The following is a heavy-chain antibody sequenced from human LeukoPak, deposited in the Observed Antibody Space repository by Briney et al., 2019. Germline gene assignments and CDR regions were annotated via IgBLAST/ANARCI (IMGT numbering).Heavy chain of an antibody. CDR3: ARERFGELLYYVDV. V-gene: IGHV1-2*02. D-gene: IGHD3-10*01. CDR1: GYTFTGYY. J-gene: IGHJ6*03. CDR2: INPNSGGT. Sequence: ASVKVSCKASGYTFTGYYMHWVRQAPGQGLEWMGWINPNSGGTNYAQKFQGRVTMTRDTSISTAYMELSRLRSDDTAVYYCARERFGELLYYVDVWGKGTTVTVSS.